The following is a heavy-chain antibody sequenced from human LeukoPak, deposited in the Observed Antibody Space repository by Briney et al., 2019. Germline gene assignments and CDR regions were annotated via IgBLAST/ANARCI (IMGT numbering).Heavy chain of an antibody. CDR1: GYTFTSFD. D-gene: IGHD6-13*01. CDR2: MNPNSGNT. Sequence: ASVKVSCKASGYTFTSFDITWVRQVTGQGLEWMGWMNPNSGNTGYAQKFQGRVTMTRNTSISTAYMELSSLRSEDTAVYYCAAAGRRVRYYYYMDVWGKGTTVTISS. CDR3: AAAGRRVRYYYYMDV. J-gene: IGHJ6*03. V-gene: IGHV1-8*02.